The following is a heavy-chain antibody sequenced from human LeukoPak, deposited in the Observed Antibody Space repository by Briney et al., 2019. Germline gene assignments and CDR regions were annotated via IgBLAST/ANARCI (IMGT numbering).Heavy chain of an antibody. D-gene: IGHD3-3*01. CDR2: IYNSGST. Sequence: SETLSLTCKVSGDSISRSYWSWIRQPPGRGLEWLGYIYNSGSTNYNPSLKSRATISVDTSKSQLSLMLTSVTAADTAVYYCARDGSGYSGSFDFWGQGTLVTVSS. CDR3: ARDGSGYSGSFDF. V-gene: IGHV4-4*08. J-gene: IGHJ4*02. CDR1: GDSISRSY.